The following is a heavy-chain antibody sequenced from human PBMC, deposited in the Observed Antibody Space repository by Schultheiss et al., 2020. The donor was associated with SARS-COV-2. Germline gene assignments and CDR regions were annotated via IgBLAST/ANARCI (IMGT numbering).Heavy chain of an antibody. CDR2: ISSSSSYI. CDR3: ARGLPPYIVVVPASKYGMDV. V-gene: IGHV3-21*01. D-gene: IGHD2-2*01. Sequence: GGSLRLSCAASGFTFSSYSMNWVRQAPGKGLEWVSSISSSSSYIYYADSVKGRFTISRDNAKNSLYLQMNSLRAEDTAVYYCARGLPPYIVVVPASKYGMDVWGQGTTVTVSS. CDR1: GFTFSSYS. J-gene: IGHJ6*02.